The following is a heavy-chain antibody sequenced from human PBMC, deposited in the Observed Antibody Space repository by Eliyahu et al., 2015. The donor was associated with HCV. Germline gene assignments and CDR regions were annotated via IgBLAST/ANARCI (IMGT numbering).Heavy chain of an antibody. D-gene: IGHD1-1*01. CDR1: EVSGSDYY. Sequence: QLVESGGRLIQPGGSVKVSCVISEVSGSDYYMSWVRQGPGKRLGCLSLMYSGGATFYTDSVKGRFTISRDAAHNTLFLEMTSLTVSDTAAYFCALGTKKNLPWYFDLWGRGTLVSVS. J-gene: IGHJ2*01. V-gene: IGHV3-53*01. CDR3: ALGTKKNLPWYFDL. CDR2: MYSGGAT.